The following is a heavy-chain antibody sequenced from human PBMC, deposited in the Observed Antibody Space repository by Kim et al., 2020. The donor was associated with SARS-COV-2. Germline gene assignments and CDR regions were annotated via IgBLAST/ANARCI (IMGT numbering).Heavy chain of an antibody. V-gene: IGHV4-30-4*08. CDR1: GGSISSGDYY. CDR3: ASYVSRTS. J-gene: IGHJ6*01. CDR2: IDNSGGS. D-gene: IGHD2-2*01. Sequence: SETLSLTCTVSGGSISSGDYYWSWIRQAPGKGLEWIGYIDNSGGSSYNPTLKSGATISVDTPKNKFSFSLMSVTCADTVVYYCASYVSRTSWG.